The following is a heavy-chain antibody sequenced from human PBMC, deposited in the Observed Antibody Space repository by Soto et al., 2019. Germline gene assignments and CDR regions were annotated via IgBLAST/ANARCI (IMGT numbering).Heavy chain of an antibody. J-gene: IGHJ3*02. Sequence: GASVKVSCKASGGTFSSYAISWVRQAPGQGLEWMGGIIPIFGTANYAQKFQGRVTITADESTSTAYMELSSLRSEDTAVYYCARVPTYYYDSSGPDDAFDIWGQGTMVTVSS. CDR1: GGTFSSYA. CDR3: ARVPTYYYDSSGPDDAFDI. D-gene: IGHD3-22*01. CDR2: IIPIFGTA. V-gene: IGHV1-69*13.